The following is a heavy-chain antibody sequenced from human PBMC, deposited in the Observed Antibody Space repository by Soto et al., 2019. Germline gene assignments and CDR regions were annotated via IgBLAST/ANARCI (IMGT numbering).Heavy chain of an antibody. CDR2: INPSGGST. Sequence: SVKVSCKASGYTFTSYYMHWVRQAPGQGLEWMGIINPSGGSTSYAQKFQGRVTMTRDTSTSTVYMELSSLRSEDTAVYYCARDPTMSRYYYYGMDVWGQGTTVTVSS. V-gene: IGHV1-46*03. D-gene: IGHD3-10*02. J-gene: IGHJ6*02. CDR1: GYTFTSYY. CDR3: ARDPTMSRYYYYGMDV.